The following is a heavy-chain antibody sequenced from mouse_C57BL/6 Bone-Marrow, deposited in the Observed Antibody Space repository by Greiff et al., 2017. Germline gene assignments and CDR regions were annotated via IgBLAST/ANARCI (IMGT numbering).Heavy chain of an antibody. V-gene: IGHV1-50*01. J-gene: IGHJ3*01. D-gene: IGHD2-3*01. CDR1: GYTFTSYW. CDR2: IDPSDSYT. Sequence: QVQLQQPGAELVKPGASVKLSCKASGYTFTSYWMQWVKQRPGQGLEWIGEIDPSDSYTNYNQKFKGKAPLTIDTSSSTAYMQLSSLTSEDSAVYYCARWGWLQFAYWGQGTLVTVSA. CDR3: ARWGWLQFAY.